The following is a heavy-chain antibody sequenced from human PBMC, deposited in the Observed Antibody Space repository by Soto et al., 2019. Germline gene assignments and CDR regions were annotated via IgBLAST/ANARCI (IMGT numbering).Heavy chain of an antibody. D-gene: IGHD3-3*01. CDR1: GFTFSSYG. Sequence: GGSLRLSCAASGFTFSSYGMHWVRQAPGKGLEWVAVISYDGSNKYYADSVKGRFTISRDNSKNTLYLQMNSLRAEDTAVYYCAKDQEYYDFWSARWYYFDYWGQGTLVTVSS. CDR3: AKDQEYYDFWSARWYYFDY. V-gene: IGHV3-30*18. J-gene: IGHJ4*02. CDR2: ISYDGSNK.